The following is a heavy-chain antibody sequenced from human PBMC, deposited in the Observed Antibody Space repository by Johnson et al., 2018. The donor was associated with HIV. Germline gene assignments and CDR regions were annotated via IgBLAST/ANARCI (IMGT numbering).Heavy chain of an antibody. D-gene: IGHD3-22*01. Sequence: VQLVESGGGLIQPGGSLRLSCAASGFTVSSNYMSWVRQAPGKGLAWVSAISGSGGSTYYADSVKGRFTISRDNSKNTLYLQMNSLRAEDTAVYYCAKVTMIVVVDNAFDIWGQGTMVTVAS. V-gene: IGHV3-23*04. CDR2: ISGSGGST. CDR1: GFTVSSNY. J-gene: IGHJ3*02. CDR3: AKVTMIVVVDNAFDI.